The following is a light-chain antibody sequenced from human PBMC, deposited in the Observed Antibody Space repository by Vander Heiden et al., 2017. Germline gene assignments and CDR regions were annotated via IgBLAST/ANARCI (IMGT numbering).Light chain of an antibody. CDR3: QQRNSWPRT. Sequence: EIELTQSPATLSLSPGERATLSCRASQSISADLAWYQQKPGQAPRLLIYDASNRATGIPARFSGSGSGTDFTLTISNLEPEDFAVYYCQQRNSWPRTFGQGTKVEI. J-gene: IGKJ2*01. V-gene: IGKV3-11*01. CDR1: QSISAD. CDR2: DAS.